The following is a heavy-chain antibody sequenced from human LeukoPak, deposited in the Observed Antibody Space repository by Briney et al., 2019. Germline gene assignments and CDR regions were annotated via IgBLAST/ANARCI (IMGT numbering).Heavy chain of an antibody. CDR2: IYYSGST. J-gene: IGHJ4*02. CDR3: TVPAAYYYGSGSSFDY. Sequence: SETLSLTCTVSGGSISSSSYYWGWIRQPPGKGLEWIGSIYYSGSTYYNPSLKSRVTISVDTSKNQFSLKLSSVTAADTAVYYCTVPAAYYYGSGSSFDYWGQGTLVTVSS. V-gene: IGHV4-39*01. CDR1: GGSISSSSYY. D-gene: IGHD3-10*01.